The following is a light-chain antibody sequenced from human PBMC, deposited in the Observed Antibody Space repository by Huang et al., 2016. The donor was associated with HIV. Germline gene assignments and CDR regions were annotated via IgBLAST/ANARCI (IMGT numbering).Light chain of an antibody. J-gene: IGKJ2*01. V-gene: IGKV1-39*01. CDR2: ATS. CDR1: QSITTY. Sequence: DIQMTQSPSSLSASVGDRVTIPCRASQSITTYLNWYQQKPGQAPKLLIYATSSLQTGVPSRFSGSGSGTDFALTISSLQPEDFATYYCQQSDRTPRVYTFGQGTKLEIK. CDR3: QQSDRTPRVYT.